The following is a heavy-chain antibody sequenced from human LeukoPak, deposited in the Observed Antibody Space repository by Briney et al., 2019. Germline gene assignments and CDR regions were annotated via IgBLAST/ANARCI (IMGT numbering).Heavy chain of an antibody. J-gene: IGHJ5*02. D-gene: IGHD3-10*01. CDR2: IYYSGSSGST. V-gene: IGHV4-39*07. Sequence: PSETLSLTCTVSGGSISSSSYYWGWIRQPPGKGLEWIGSIYYSGSSGSTYYNPSLKSRVTISTDTPKNQLSLKLTSVTAADTAVYYCAGPGVRGASWGPGTLVTVSS. CDR1: GGSISSSSYY. CDR3: AGPGVRGAS.